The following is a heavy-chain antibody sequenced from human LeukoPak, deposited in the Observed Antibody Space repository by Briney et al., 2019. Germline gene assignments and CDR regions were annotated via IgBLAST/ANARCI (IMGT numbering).Heavy chain of an antibody. CDR2: ISGSGGST. CDR3: AKDRFEIHNFDY. J-gene: IGHJ4*02. Sequence: GALRLSCAASGFTFSSYAMSWVRPAPGKGLEWVSAISGSGGSTYYADSVKGRFTISRDNSKNTLYLQMNSLRAEDTAVYYCAKDRFEIHNFDYWGQGTLVTVSS. CDR1: GFTFSSYA. V-gene: IGHV3-23*01. D-gene: IGHD5-18*01.